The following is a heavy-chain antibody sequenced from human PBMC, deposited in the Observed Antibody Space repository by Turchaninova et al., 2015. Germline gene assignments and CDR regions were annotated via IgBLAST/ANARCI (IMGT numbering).Heavy chain of an antibody. Sequence: QITLKEPGPTLVRPTKTLTLTCTFPRFSSRNNGVGVGWIRQPPEKALEWLALIYWDGDKRYSPSLKNRLTITKDTSKNQVVLTMTNMDPVDTGTYYCAHRSWSGGWNDASGWFDPWGQGTLVTVSS. D-gene: IGHD1-1*01. CDR3: AHRSWSGGWNDASGWFDP. V-gene: IGHV2-5*02. J-gene: IGHJ5*02. CDR2: IYWDGDK. CDR1: RFSSRNNGVG.